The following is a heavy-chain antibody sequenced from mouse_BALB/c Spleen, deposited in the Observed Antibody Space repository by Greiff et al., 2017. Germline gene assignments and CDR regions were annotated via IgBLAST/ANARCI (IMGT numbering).Heavy chain of an antibody. CDR1: GYTFTSYW. CDR2: INPSTGYT. Sequence: QVQLQQSGAELAKPGASVKMSCKASGYTFTSYWMHWVKQRPGQGLEWIGYINPSTGYTEYNQKFKDKATLTADKSSSIAYMQLSSLTSEDSAVYYCARLTFHYYAMDYWGQGTSVTVSS. J-gene: IGHJ4*01. D-gene: IGHD4-1*01. CDR3: ARLTFHYYAMDY. V-gene: IGHV1-7*01.